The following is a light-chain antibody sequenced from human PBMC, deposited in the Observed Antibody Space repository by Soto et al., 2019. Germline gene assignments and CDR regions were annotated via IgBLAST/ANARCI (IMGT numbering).Light chain of an antibody. CDR1: QSVNSNY. V-gene: IGKV3-20*01. CDR2: DTS. J-gene: IGKJ3*01. CDR3: QQYGSSPFT. Sequence: EIVLTQSPGTLSSSPGERATLSCRASQSVNSNYLAWYQQKPGQPPRLLIYDTSSRATGIPDRFSGSGSGADFTLTISRLEPEDFAVFYCQQYGSSPFTFGPGTKVHIK.